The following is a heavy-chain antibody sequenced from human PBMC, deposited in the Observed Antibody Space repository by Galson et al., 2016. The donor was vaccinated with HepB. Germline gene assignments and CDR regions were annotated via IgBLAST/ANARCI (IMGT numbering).Heavy chain of an antibody. D-gene: IGHD4-17*01. J-gene: IGHJ4*02. CDR1: GYTYSNYY. CDR2: INPSGGST. Sequence: SVKVSCKASGYTYSNYYIHWVRQAPGQGLEWMGVINPSGGSTSYPQKFQGRVTMTRDTSTGTVHMELSSLRSEDTALYYCARGPMGAYGDLNVGDFWGQGTLVTVSS. V-gene: IGHV1-46*01. CDR3: ARGPMGAYGDLNVGDF.